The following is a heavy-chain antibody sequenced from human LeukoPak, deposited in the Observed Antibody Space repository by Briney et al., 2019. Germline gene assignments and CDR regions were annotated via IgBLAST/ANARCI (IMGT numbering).Heavy chain of an antibody. D-gene: IGHD3-22*01. CDR2: XXXXXXXX. CDR3: ARDRYYYDSSGYIRGISFDY. CDR1: GYTFTSYY. V-gene: IGHV1-46*01. J-gene: IGHJ4*02. Sequence: ASVKVSCKASGYTFTSYYMHXXXQXPGQGLXXXXXXXXXXXXXXYAXKFQGRXXMTXXTSTSTVYMELSSLISEDTAVYYCARDRYYYDSSGYIRGISFDYWGQGTLVTVSS.